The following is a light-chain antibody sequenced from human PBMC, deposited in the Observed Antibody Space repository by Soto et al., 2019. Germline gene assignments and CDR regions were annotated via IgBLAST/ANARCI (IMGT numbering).Light chain of an antibody. J-gene: IGKJ1*01. V-gene: IGKV3-11*01. CDR1: QSVSSY. CDR2: GAS. CDR3: QQRSNWPT. Sequence: EIVLTQSPATLSLSPGERATLSCRASQSVSSYLAWFQQKPGQAPRLLIYGASSRATGIPARFSGSGSGTDFTLTISSLEPEDFAVYYCQQRSNWPTFGQGTKVDI.